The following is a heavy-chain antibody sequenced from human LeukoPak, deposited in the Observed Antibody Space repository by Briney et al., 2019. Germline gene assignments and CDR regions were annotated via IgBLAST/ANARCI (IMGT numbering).Heavy chain of an antibody. D-gene: IGHD3-10*01. Sequence: GGSLRLSCAASGFTFTSYWMHWVRQAPGKGVVWVSRINSYGSSTTYADSVKGRFTISRDNAKNTLYLQMNSLSAADTAVYYCARPTDSYVSGSSNWFDPWGQGTLVTASS. V-gene: IGHV3-74*01. CDR1: GFTFTSYW. J-gene: IGHJ5*02. CDR2: INSYGSST. CDR3: ARPTDSYVSGSSNWFDP.